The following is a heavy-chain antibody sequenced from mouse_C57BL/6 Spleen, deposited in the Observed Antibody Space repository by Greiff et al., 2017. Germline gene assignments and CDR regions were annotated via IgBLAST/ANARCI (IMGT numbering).Heavy chain of an antibody. V-gene: IGHV1-82*01. J-gene: IGHJ3*01. CDR3: ARSDSSGYPAY. CDR2: IYPGDGDT. D-gene: IGHD3-2*02. Sequence: QVPLQQSGPELVKPGASVKISCKASGYAFSSSWMNWVKQRPGKGLEWIGRIYPGDGDTNYNGKFKGKATLTADKSSSTAYMQLSSLTSEDSAVYFCARSDSSGYPAYWGQGTLVTVSA. CDR1: GYAFSSSW.